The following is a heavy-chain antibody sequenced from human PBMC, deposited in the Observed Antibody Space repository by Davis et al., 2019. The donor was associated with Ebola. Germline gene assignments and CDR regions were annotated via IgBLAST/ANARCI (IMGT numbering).Heavy chain of an antibody. Sequence: GESLKISCAVSGFSFTTYWMTWVRQAPGKGLEWVANINQDGSDKYYVDSVEGRFTISRDNGKNSLYLQMSSLRAEDTAVYYCARLQGATLDFWGQGTLVTASS. CDR1: GFSFTTYW. V-gene: IGHV3-7*01. D-gene: IGHD1-1*01. J-gene: IGHJ4*02. CDR2: INQDGSDK. CDR3: ARLQGATLDF.